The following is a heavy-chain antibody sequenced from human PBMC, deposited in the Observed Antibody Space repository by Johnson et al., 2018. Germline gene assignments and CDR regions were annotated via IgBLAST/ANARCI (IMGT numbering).Heavy chain of an antibody. D-gene: IGHD6-13*01. J-gene: IGHJ6*03. V-gene: IGHV3-21*01. Sequence: VQLVESGGGLVKPGGSXRLSCAASGFTFSSYSMNWVRQAPGKGLEWVSSISSSSSYIYYADSVKGRFTISRDNAKNSLYLQMNSLRAEDTAVYYCARDMEQQLVKNYYYYMDVWGKGTTVTVSS. CDR3: ARDMEQQLVKNYYYYMDV. CDR1: GFTFSSYS. CDR2: ISSSSSYI.